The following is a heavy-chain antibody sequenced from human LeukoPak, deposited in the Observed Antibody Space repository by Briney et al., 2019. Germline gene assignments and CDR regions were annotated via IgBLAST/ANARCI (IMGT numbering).Heavy chain of an antibody. CDR2: ISGSGGST. V-gene: IGHV3-23*01. J-gene: IGHJ4*02. Sequence: GGSLRLSCAASGFTFSNYAMSWVRQAPGKGLEWLSTISGSGGSTYYADSVKGRFAISRDNSKNTVYLQMKSLRVEATAVYYCAKGLSAAGDYYFDYWGQGALVTVSS. CDR3: AKGLSAAGDYYFDY. CDR1: GFTFSNYA. D-gene: IGHD2-21*01.